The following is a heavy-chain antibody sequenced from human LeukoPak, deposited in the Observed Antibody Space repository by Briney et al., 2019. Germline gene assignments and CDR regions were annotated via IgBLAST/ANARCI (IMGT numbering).Heavy chain of an antibody. D-gene: IGHD4-17*01. V-gene: IGHV3-53*01. CDR1: GFTVSSNY. CDR2: IYSGGST. CDR3: ARAGGYGDYRFDP. Sequence: GGSLRPSCAASGFTVSSNYMSWVRQAPGKGLEWVSVIYSGGSTYYADSVKGRFTISRDNSKNTLYLQMNSLRAEDTAVYYCARAGGYGDYRFDPWGQGTLVTVSS. J-gene: IGHJ5*02.